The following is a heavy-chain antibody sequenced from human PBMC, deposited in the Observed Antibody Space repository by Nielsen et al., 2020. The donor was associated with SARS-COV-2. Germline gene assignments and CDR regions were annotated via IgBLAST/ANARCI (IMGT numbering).Heavy chain of an antibody. CDR3: ARHQEHVGRIAVPPGFYYYMDV. Sequence: RRRLRHSPGKGVKWIVEINHSGSTNYNPSLRSRVTISVDKSKNQFSLKLSSVTAADTAVYYCARHQEHVGRIAVPPGFYYYMDVWGKGTTVIVSS. V-gene: IGHV4-34*01. CDR2: INHSGST. D-gene: IGHD6-6*01. J-gene: IGHJ6*03.